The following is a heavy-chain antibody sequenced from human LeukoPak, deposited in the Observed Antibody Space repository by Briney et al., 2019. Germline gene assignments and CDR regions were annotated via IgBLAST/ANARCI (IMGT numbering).Heavy chain of an antibody. CDR2: IYYIVST. CDR3: ARVVYGDYAGDIYNWFDP. V-gene: IGHV4-59*01. CDR1: GFSISSYY. D-gene: IGHD4-17*01. Sequence: SETLSLTCTVAGFSISSYYWSWIRQPPGKGREWMGYIYYIVSTNYNPSLKSLSTISVDTSKNQFSLKLSSVTAADTAVYYCARVVYGDYAGDIYNWFDPWGQGTQVTVSS. J-gene: IGHJ5*02.